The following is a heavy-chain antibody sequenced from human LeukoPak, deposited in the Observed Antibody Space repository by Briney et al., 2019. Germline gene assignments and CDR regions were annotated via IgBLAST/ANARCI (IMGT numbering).Heavy chain of an antibody. CDR2: ISGSGGST. Sequence: GGSLRLSCAASGFTFSSYSMNWVRQAPGKGLEWVSAISGSGGSTYYADSVKGRFTISRDNSKNTLYLQMNSLRAEDTAVYYCAKDSPQLERSAEYFQHWGQGTLVTVSS. D-gene: IGHD5-24*01. J-gene: IGHJ1*01. CDR3: AKDSPQLERSAEYFQH. V-gene: IGHV3-23*01. CDR1: GFTFSSYS.